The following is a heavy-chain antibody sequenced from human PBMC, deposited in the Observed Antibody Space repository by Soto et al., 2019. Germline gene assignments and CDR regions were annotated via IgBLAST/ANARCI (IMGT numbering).Heavy chain of an antibody. CDR3: ANHMVPYSGYDPMMTYYFDY. V-gene: IGHV3-23*01. D-gene: IGHD5-12*01. CDR2: ISGSGGST. J-gene: IGHJ4*02. CDR1: GFTFSSYA. Sequence: GGSLRFSCAASGFTFSSYAMSWVRQAPGKGPEWVSAISGSGGSTYYADSVKGRFTISRDNSKNTLYLQMNSLRAEDTAVYYCANHMVPYSGYDPMMTYYFDYWGQGTLVTVSS.